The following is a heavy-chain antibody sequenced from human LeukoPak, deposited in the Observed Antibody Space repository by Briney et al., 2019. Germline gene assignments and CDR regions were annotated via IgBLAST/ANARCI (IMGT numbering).Heavy chain of an antibody. CDR3: ARDRDCGDGGCYPHFDY. D-gene: IGHD2-15*01. CDR1: GFTFSSAW. CDR2: IRQEGSDR. Sequence: GGSLRLSCAASGFTFSSAWMIWVRQSPGEGREGVANIRQEGSDRYYIDSVRGRFTISRDNAKNSLSLQMNSLRVEDTAVYYCARDRDCGDGGCYPHFDYWGQGVQVTVSS. J-gene: IGHJ4*02. V-gene: IGHV3-7*01.